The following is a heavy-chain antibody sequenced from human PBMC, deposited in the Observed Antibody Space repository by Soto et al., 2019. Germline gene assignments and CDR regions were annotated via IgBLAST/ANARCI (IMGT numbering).Heavy chain of an antibody. Sequence: SETLSLTCTVSGGSIRSDDYYWSWIRQPPGKGLEWIGYIYYSGTTNYNPSLQSRVTISIDTSKNQFSLSLSSVNAADTAVYYCVRDRSNSPDYFDHWGQGTLVTVSS. CDR2: IYYSGTT. D-gene: IGHD6-6*01. CDR3: VRDRSNSPDYFDH. J-gene: IGHJ4*02. V-gene: IGHV4-30-4*01. CDR1: GGSIRSDDYY.